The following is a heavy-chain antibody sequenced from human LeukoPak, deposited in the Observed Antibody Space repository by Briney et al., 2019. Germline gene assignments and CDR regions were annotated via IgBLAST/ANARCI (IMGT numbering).Heavy chain of an antibody. Sequence: PGRSLRLSCAASGFTFDDYAMHWVRQAPGKGLEWVSGISWNSGSIGYADSVKGRFTISRDNAKNSLYLQMNSLRAEDTALYYCAKDIFRQDILTGYLTFDYWGQGTLVTVSS. J-gene: IGHJ4*02. V-gene: IGHV3-9*01. CDR3: AKDIFRQDILTGYLTFDY. D-gene: IGHD3-9*01. CDR2: ISWNSGSI. CDR1: GFTFDDYA.